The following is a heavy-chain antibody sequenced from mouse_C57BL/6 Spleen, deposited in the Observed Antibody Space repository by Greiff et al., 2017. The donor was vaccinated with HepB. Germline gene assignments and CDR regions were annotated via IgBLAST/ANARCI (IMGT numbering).Heavy chain of an antibody. CDR1: GYTFTSYT. J-gene: IGHJ2*01. CDR2: INPSSGYT. V-gene: IGHV1-4*01. Sequence: VQLQQSGTELARPGASVKMSCKASGYTFTSYTMHWVKQRPGQGLEWIGYINPSSGYTKYNQKFKDKATLTADKSSSTAYMQLSSLTSEDSAVYYCARSTTVVARYFDYWGQGTTLTGSS. D-gene: IGHD1-1*01. CDR3: ARSTTVVARYFDY.